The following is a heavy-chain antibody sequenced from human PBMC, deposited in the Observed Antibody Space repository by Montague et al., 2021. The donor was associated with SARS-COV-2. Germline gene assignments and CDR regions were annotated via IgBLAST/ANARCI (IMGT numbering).Heavy chain of an antibody. CDR1: GDSVSSNIAT. Sequence: CAISGDSVSSNIATWNWIRQSPSRGLEWPGRTYYRSKWYNDYAVSVKSRVIINPDTSNNRISLQLNSVTPEDTAVYYCARAYCGGDCYFYWYFDLWGRGTLVPVSS. V-gene: IGHV6-1*01. J-gene: IGHJ2*01. CDR2: TYYRSKWYN. D-gene: IGHD2-21*02. CDR3: ARAYCGGDCYFYWYFDL.